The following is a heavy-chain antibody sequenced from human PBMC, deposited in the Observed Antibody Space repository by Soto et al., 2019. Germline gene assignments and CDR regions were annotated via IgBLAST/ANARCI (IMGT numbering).Heavy chain of an antibody. J-gene: IGHJ5*02. V-gene: IGHV4-39*01. Sequence: PSETLSLTCTVSGGPISSNSYYWGWIRQPPGKGLEWIGSIYYSGNTYYNPSLKSRVTISVDTSKNQFSLKLSSVTAADTALYYCARHKSDYAIPNWFDPWGQGTLVTVSS. CDR3: ARHKSDYAIPNWFDP. D-gene: IGHD4-17*01. CDR1: GGPISSNSYY. CDR2: IYYSGNT.